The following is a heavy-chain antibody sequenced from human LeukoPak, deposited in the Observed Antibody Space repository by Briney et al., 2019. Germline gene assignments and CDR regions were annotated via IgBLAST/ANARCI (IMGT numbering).Heavy chain of an antibody. CDR1: GGSFSGYY. CDR2: INHSGST. J-gene: IGHJ4*02. Sequence: SGALSLTCAVYGGSFSGYYWSWIRQPPGKGLEWIAEINHSGSTNYNPSLKSRVTISVDTSKNQFSLKLSSVTAADTAVYYCARPYYYDSSGYLDYWGQGTLVTVSS. CDR3: ARPYYYDSSGYLDY. V-gene: IGHV4-34*01. D-gene: IGHD3-22*01.